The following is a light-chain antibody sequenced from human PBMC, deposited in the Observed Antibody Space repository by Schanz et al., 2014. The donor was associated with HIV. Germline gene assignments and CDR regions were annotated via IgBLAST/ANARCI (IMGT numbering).Light chain of an antibody. CDR2: AAS. CDR1: QTVSSSS. Sequence: EILLTQSPATLSLSPGERATLSCRASQTVSSSSLAWYQQKPGQSPRLLIYAASTRATGIPDRFSGSGSGTDFSLTISRLEPEDFAVYCCQQYSASPRTFGQGTKVEI. J-gene: IGKJ1*01. V-gene: IGKV3-20*01. CDR3: QQYSASPRT.